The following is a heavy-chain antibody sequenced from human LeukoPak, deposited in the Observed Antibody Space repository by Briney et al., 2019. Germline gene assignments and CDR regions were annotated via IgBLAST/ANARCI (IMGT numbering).Heavy chain of an antibody. CDR1: GGTFSSYA. V-gene: IGHV1-69*05. CDR2: IIPIFGTA. D-gene: IGHD5-24*01. J-gene: IGHJ3*02. Sequence: SVKVSCKACGGTFSSYAISWVRQAPGRGLEWMGRIIPIFGTANYAQKFQGRVTITTDESTSTAYMELSSLRSEDTAVYYCARFFGYNRDAFDIWGQGTMVTVSS. CDR3: ARFFGYNRDAFDI.